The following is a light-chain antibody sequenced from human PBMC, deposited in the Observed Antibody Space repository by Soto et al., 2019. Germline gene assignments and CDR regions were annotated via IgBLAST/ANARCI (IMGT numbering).Light chain of an antibody. V-gene: IGKV1-39*01. J-gene: IGKJ1*01. CDR1: QSISNY. CDR3: QQSYTRT. CDR2: AAS. Sequence: DIQLTQSPSSLSASVGDRVSISCRVSQSISNYLNWYQQKPGKAPKVLIFAASRLQSGVPSRFSGSGSGTDFTLTISSLQPEDFATYYCQQSYTRTFGQGTKVDIK.